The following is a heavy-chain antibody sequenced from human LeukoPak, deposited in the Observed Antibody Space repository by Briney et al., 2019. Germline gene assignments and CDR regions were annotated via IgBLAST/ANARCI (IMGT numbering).Heavy chain of an antibody. D-gene: IGHD3-10*01. J-gene: IGHJ4*02. CDR1: GFTFSRFW. V-gene: IGHV3-74*01. CDR3: ASRNFGSSPFDY. CDR2: ISSDGSNT. Sequence: GGSLRLSCAASGFTFSRFWMHWVRQAPGRGLVWVSRISSDGSNTNYADSVKGRFTISRDNAKNTLYLQMDSLTGDDTAVYYCASRNFGSSPFDYWGQGTLVTVSS.